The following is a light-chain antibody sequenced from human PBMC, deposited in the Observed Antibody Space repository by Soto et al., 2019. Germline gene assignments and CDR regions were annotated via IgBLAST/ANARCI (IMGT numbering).Light chain of an antibody. CDR3: QQYGSSGT. J-gene: IGKJ1*01. Sequence: EVVMTQSPATLSVSPGERATLSCRASESVSRNLAWHQQKPGQAPRLLIYDASTRATGIPDRFSGGGSGTEFTLTISRLEPEDFAVYYCQQYGSSGTFGQGTKV. CDR1: ESVSRN. V-gene: IGKV3-15*01. CDR2: DAS.